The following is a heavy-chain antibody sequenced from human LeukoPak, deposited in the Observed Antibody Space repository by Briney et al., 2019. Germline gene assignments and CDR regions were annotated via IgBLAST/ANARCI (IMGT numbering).Heavy chain of an antibody. V-gene: IGHV4-39*07. Sequence: SETLSLTCTVSGGSISSSSYYWGWIRQPPGKGLEWIGSIYYSGSTYYNPSLKSRVTISVDTSKNQFSLKVSSVTAADTAVYYCARANRVTHFGQLSPLGSWGQGTLVTVSS. CDR2: IYYSGST. CDR1: GGSISSSSYY. J-gene: IGHJ5*02. CDR3: ARANRVTHFGQLSPLGS. D-gene: IGHD4-23*01.